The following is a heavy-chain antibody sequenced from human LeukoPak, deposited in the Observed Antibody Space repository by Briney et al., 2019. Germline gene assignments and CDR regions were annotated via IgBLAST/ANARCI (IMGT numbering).Heavy chain of an antibody. Sequence: PSETLSLTCTVSGYSISSGYYWGWIRQPPGKGLEWIGSIYHSGSTYYNPSLKSRVTISVDTSKNQFSLKLSSVTAADTAVYYCARAKLDYFDYWGQGTLVTVSS. CDR3: ARAKLDYFDY. J-gene: IGHJ4*02. D-gene: IGHD6-6*01. CDR2: IYHSGST. V-gene: IGHV4-38-2*02. CDR1: GYSISSGYY.